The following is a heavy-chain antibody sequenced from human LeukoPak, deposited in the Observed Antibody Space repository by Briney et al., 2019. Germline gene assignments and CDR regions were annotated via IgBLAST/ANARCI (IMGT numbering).Heavy chain of an antibody. CDR2: IYYSGST. D-gene: IGHD5-18*01. CDR3: ARDWGYSYVDY. CDR1: GGSISSSTYY. V-gene: IGHV4-39*07. Sequence: SETLSLTCTVSGGSISSSTYYWGWIRQPPGKGLEWIGSIYYSGSTYYNPSLKSRVTISVDTSKNQFSLKLSSVTAADTAVYYCARDWGYSYVDYWGQGTLVTVSS. J-gene: IGHJ4*02.